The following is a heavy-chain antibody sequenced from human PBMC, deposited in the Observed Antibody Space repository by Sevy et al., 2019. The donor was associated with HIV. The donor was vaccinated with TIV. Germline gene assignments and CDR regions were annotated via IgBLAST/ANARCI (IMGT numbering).Heavy chain of an antibody. J-gene: IGHJ3*02. CDR1: GGSISSSSYY. CDR3: AGCCSGGSCPKVDAFDI. V-gene: IGHV4-39*01. D-gene: IGHD2-15*01. Sequence: SETLSLTCTVSGGSISSSSYYWGWIRQPPGKGLEWIGSIDYSGSTYYNPSLKGRVTISVDTSKNQFFLKLSPVTAADTAVYYCAGCCSGGSCPKVDAFDIWGQGTMVTVSS. CDR2: IDYSGST.